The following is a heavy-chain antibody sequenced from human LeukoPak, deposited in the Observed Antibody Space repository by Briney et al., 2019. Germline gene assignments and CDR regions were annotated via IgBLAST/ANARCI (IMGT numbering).Heavy chain of an antibody. J-gene: IGHJ3*01. CDR3: ARRYCTNGVCYDDRGAFDV. V-gene: IGHV1-69*06. Sequence: GASVKVSCKASGGTFSNYAISWVRQAPGQGLEWMGGIIPIFGTANYAQKFQGRVTITADKSTSTAYMELSSLKSEDTAVYYCARRYCTNGVCYDDRGAFDVWGQGTMVTVSS. CDR1: GGTFSNYA. CDR2: IIPIFGTA. D-gene: IGHD2-8*01.